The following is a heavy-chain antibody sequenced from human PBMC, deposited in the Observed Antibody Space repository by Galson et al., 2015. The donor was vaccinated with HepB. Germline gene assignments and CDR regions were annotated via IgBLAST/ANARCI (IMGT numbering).Heavy chain of an antibody. V-gene: IGHV3-74*01. Sequence: SLRLSCAASGFTFSSYWMHWVRQAPGKGLVWVSRINSDGSSTSYADSVKGRFTISRDNAKNTLYLQMNSLRAEDTAVYYCAKGGWRATVITPNDYWGQGTLVTVSS. CDR3: AKGGWRATVITPNDY. D-gene: IGHD4-23*01. CDR2: INSDGSST. J-gene: IGHJ4*02. CDR1: GFTFSSYW.